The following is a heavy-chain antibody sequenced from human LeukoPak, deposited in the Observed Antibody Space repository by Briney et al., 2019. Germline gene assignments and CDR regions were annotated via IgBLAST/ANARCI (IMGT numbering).Heavy chain of an antibody. CDR2: ISRSSSTI. CDR3: ASGAVSYAFDI. CDR1: GFTFSSYS. J-gene: IGHJ3*02. V-gene: IGHV3-48*01. D-gene: IGHD4/OR15-4a*01. Sequence: GGSLRLSCAASGFTFSSYSMNWVRQAPGKGLEWVSYISRSSSTIYNADSVKGRFTISRDNAKNSLYLQMNSLRGEDTAVYYCASGAVSYAFDIWGQGTMVTVSS.